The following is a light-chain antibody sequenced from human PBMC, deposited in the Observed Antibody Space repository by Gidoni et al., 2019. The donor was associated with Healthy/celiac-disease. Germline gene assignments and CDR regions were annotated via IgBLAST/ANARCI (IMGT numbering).Light chain of an antibody. CDR3: MQALQTPIT. J-gene: IGKJ5*01. Sequence: DRVRTQSARSLTVTPGEPASIACRSSQSLLHSNGYNYLDWYLQKPGQSPQLLIYLGSNRASGVPDRFSGSGSGTDFTLKISRVEAEDVGVYYCMQALQTPITFXQXTRLEIK. CDR1: QSLLHSNGYNY. CDR2: LGS. V-gene: IGKV2-28*01.